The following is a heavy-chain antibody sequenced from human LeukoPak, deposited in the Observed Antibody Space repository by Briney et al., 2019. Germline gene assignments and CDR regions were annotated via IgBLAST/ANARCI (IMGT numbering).Heavy chain of an antibody. V-gene: IGHV3-33*08. CDR3: ARMVSSTWSRPAAFDV. CDR1: GFTFSNYG. D-gene: IGHD2-2*01. Sequence: GGSLRLSCAGSGFTFSNYGMHWVRQAPGKAPEWVAVIWYDGTNKYYADPVKGRFTISRDNSKNTLYLQMNSLRAEDTAVYYCARMVSSTWSRPAAFDVWGQGTMVTVSS. CDR2: IWYDGTNK. J-gene: IGHJ3*01.